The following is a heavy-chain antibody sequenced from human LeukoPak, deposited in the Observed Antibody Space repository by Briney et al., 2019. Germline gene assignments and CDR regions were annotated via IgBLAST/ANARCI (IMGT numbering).Heavy chain of an antibody. CDR1: GYSFTDHF. CDR2: IHPNSGDT. CDR3: ARDHNWGPDY. V-gene: IGHV1-2*02. Sequence: ASVKVSCKASGYSFTDHFLHWLRQAPGQGLEWMGWIHPNSGDTNYAQRFQGRDSLTRDTSISTAYMELSSLRSDDTAVYYCARDHNWGPDYWGQGTLVSVSS. J-gene: IGHJ4*02. D-gene: IGHD7-27*01.